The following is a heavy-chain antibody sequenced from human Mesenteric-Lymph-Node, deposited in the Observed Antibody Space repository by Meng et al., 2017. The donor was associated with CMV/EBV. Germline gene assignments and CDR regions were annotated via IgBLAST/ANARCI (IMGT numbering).Heavy chain of an antibody. Sequence: GESLKISCAASGFTFSSYSMNWVRQAPGKGLEWVPSISSSSSYIYYADSVKGRFTISRDNAKNSLYLQMNSLRAEDTAVYYCARELYCSSTSCYGVYYGMDVWGQGTTVTVSS. D-gene: IGHD2-2*01. CDR1: GFTFSSYS. V-gene: IGHV3-21*01. CDR3: ARELYCSSTSCYGVYYGMDV. CDR2: ISSSSSYI. J-gene: IGHJ6*02.